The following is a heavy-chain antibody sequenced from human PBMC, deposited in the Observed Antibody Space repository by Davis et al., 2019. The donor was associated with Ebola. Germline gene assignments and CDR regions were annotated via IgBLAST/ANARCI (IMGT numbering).Heavy chain of an antibody. V-gene: IGHV1-8*01. D-gene: IGHD1-26*01. CDR2: MNPNSGNT. Sequence: ASVKVSCKASGYTFTTYDINWVRQATGQGLEWMGWMNPNSGNTGYAQKFQGRITMTRNISISTAYMELNSLRSEDTAVYYCARRVGARSGFDYWGQGTLVTVSS. CDR1: GYTFTTYD. CDR3: ARRVGARSGFDY. J-gene: IGHJ4*02.